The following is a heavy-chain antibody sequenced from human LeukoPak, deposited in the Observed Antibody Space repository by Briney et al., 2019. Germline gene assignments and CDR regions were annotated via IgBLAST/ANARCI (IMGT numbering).Heavy chain of an antibody. CDR2: IYHSGST. J-gene: IGHJ4*02. V-gene: IGHV4-38-2*02. Sequence: PSETLSPTCTVSGYSISSGYYWGWIRQPPGKGLEWIGSIYHSGSTYYNPSLKSRVTISVDTSKNQFSLKLSSVTAADTAVYYCARAANTAMVYYFDYWGQGTLVTVSS. D-gene: IGHD5-18*01. CDR1: GYSISSGYY. CDR3: ARAANTAMVYYFDY.